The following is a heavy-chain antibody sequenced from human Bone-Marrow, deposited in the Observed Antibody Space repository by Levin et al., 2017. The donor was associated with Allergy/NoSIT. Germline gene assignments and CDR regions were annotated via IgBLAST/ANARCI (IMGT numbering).Heavy chain of an antibody. CDR2: VYRGGAT. D-gene: IGHD3-9*01. V-gene: IGHV3-66*02. J-gene: IGHJ6*03. CDR1: GLMVSDNY. Sequence: GGSLRLSCAASGLMVSDNYMTWVRQAPGKGLEWVALVYRGGATYYADVVKGRFTISRDNSKNTMGLQMKDLRPEDTAVYYCARTLYDVLTTYMDVWGEGTAVTVSS. CDR3: ARTLYDVLTTYMDV.